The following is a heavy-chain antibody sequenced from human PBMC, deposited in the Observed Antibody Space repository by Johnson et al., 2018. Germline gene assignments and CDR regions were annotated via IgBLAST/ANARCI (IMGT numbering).Heavy chain of an antibody. Sequence: QVQLVESGAEVKKPGASVKVSCKASGYSFTSYDVNWVRQATGQGLEWMGWMNPNSGDTGYAQKFQGRVTMTRNTSINTAYMELNSLRYDDTAVYYCTRGSPGGVQHWAQGTLVTVAS. J-gene: IGHJ1*01. CDR1: GYSFTSYD. CDR2: MNPNSGDT. CDR3: TRGSPGGVQH. V-gene: IGHV1-8*01. D-gene: IGHD1-26*01.